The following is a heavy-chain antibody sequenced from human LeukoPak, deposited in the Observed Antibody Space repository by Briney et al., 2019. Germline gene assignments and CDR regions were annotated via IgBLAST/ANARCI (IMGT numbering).Heavy chain of an antibody. CDR1: GYSFTDYY. Sequence: ASVKVSCKTSGYSFTDYYIHWVRQAPGQGLEWMGWINPNSGGTNYAQKFQGRVTMTRDTSISTAYMELSRLRSDDAAVYYCARGKVGATREDYWGQGTLVTVSS. CDR3: ARGKVGATREDY. J-gene: IGHJ4*02. V-gene: IGHV1-2*02. D-gene: IGHD1-26*01. CDR2: INPNSGGT.